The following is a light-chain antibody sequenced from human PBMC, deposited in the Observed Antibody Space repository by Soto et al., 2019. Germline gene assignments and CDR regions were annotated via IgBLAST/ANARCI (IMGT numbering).Light chain of an antibody. J-gene: IGKJ5*01. CDR2: DAS. V-gene: IGKV1-5*01. Sequence: DIQMTQSPSSLSASVGDRVTITCRASQSISSYLNWYQQKPGKAPKFLIYDASNLQSGVPSRFSGSGSGTDFTLTISSLQPDDFATYYCQQYNSYRITFGQGTRLEIK. CDR3: QQYNSYRIT. CDR1: QSISSY.